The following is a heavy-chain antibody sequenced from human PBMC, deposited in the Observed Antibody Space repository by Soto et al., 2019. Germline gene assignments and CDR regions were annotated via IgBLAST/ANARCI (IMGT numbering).Heavy chain of an antibody. CDR3: ARDCSGGSCYDGYYYYGMDV. Sequence: ASVKVSCKASGYTFTGYYMHWVRQAPGQGLEWMGWINPNSGGTNYAQKFQGWVTMTRDTSISTAYMELSSLRSEDTAVYHCARDCSGGSCYDGYYYYGMDVWGQGTTVTVSS. CDR2: INPNSGGT. CDR1: GYTFTGYY. V-gene: IGHV1-2*04. J-gene: IGHJ6*02. D-gene: IGHD2-15*01.